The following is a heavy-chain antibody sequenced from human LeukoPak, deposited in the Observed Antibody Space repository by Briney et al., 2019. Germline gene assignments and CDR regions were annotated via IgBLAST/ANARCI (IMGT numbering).Heavy chain of an antibody. CDR3: AREWELLGFDY. V-gene: IGHV3-21*01. D-gene: IGHD1-26*01. CDR1: GFTFSSYS. Sequence: PGGSLRLSCAASGFTFSSYSMNWVRQAPGKGLEWVSSISSGSTYIYYADSVKGRFTISRDNAKNSLYLQMNSLRAEDTAVYYCAREWELLGFDYWGQGTLVTVSS. J-gene: IGHJ4*02. CDR2: ISSGSTYI.